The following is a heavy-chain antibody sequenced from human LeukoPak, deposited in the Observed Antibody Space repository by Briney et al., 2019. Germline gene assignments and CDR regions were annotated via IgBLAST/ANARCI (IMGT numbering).Heavy chain of an antibody. Sequence: SETLSLTCTVSGGSISSYYWSWIRQPPGKGLEWIGYIYYSGSTNYNPSLKSRVTMSIDTSKNQLSLKLGSVSAADTAVYYCARESTVTTSRYYYYYMDVWGKGTTVTVSS. D-gene: IGHD4-11*01. V-gene: IGHV4-59*12. CDR1: GGSISSYY. J-gene: IGHJ6*03. CDR2: IYYSGST. CDR3: ARESTVTTSRYYYYYMDV.